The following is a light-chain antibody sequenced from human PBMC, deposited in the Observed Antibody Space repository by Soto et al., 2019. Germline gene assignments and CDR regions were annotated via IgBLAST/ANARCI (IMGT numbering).Light chain of an antibody. Sequence: EIVMTQSPATLSVSPGERATLSCRASQSVSSNLAWYQQKPGQAPRLLIYGASTRATAIPARFSGSGSGTEFTLTISSLQSEDFAVYCCQQYNKWPLAFGQGTKVEIK. CDR2: GAS. CDR3: QQYNKWPLA. V-gene: IGKV3-15*01. J-gene: IGKJ1*01. CDR1: QSVSSN.